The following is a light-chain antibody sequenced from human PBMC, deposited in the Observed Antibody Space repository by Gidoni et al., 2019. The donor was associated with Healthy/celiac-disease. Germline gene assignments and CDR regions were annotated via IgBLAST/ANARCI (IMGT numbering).Light chain of an antibody. CDR1: KLGDKY. J-gene: IGLJ2*01. CDR2: QDS. CDR3: QAWDSSTAP. V-gene: IGLV3-1*01. Sequence: SYELTQPPSLSVSPGQTASITCSGDKLGDKYACWYQQKPGQSPVLVIYQDSKRPSGIPERFSGSNSGNTATLTISGTQAMDEADYYCQAWDSSTAPFGGGTKLTVL.